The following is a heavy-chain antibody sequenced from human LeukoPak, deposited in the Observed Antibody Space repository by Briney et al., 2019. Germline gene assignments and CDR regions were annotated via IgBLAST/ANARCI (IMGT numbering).Heavy chain of an antibody. J-gene: IGHJ4*02. D-gene: IGHD4-17*01. CDR3: ARTTIPGYYFDY. Sequence: ASVKVSCKASGYTFTRYGISWVRQAPGQGLEWMGWISAYNGNTNYAQKLQGRVTMTTDTSTSTAYMELRSLRSDDTAVYYCARTTIPGYYFDYWGQGTLVTVSS. CDR2: ISAYNGNT. CDR1: GYTFTRYG. V-gene: IGHV1-18*01.